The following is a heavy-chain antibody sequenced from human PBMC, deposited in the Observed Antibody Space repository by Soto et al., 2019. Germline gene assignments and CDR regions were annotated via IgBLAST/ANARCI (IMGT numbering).Heavy chain of an antibody. CDR3: ARGRVRITFGGVIVIHSYFAY. Sequence: ASVKVSCKASGYTFTSYDINWVRQATGQGLEWMGWMNPNSGNTGYAQKFQGRVTMTRNTSISIAYMELSSLRSEDTAVYYCARGRVRITFGGVIVIHSYFAYWGQGTLVTVSS. V-gene: IGHV1-8*01. D-gene: IGHD3-16*02. CDR2: MNPNSGNT. CDR1: GYTFTSYD. J-gene: IGHJ4*02.